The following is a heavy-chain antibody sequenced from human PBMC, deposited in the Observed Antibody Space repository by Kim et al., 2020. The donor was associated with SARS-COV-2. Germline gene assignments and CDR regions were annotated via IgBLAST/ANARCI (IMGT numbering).Heavy chain of an antibody. D-gene: IGHD2-15*01. Sequence: SVKVSCKASGGTFNSYAISWVRQAPGQGLEWMGGIIPIFGTANYAQKFQGRVTITADESTSTAYMELSSLRSEDTAVYYCARDRPYCSGGSRCSWYFDLWGRGTLVTVSS. CDR2: IIPIFGTA. J-gene: IGHJ2*01. CDR1: GGTFNSYA. V-gene: IGHV1-69*13. CDR3: ARDRPYCSGGSRCSWYFDL.